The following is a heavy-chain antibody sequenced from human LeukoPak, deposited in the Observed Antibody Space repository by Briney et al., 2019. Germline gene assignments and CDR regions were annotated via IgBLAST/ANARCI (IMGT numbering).Heavy chain of an antibody. D-gene: IGHD3-10*01. V-gene: IGHV3-21*01. CDR1: GFIFSGYG. CDR2: ISSSSSYI. Sequence: GGSLRLSCAASGFIFSGYGLHWVRQAPGKGLEWVSSISSSSSYIYYADSVKGRFTISRDNAKNSLYLQMNSLRAEDTAVYYCAREGGDYYGSGSFDDYWGQGTLVTVSS. J-gene: IGHJ4*02. CDR3: AREGGDYYGSGSFDDY.